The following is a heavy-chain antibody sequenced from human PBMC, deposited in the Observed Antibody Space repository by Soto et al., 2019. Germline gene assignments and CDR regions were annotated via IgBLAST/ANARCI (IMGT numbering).Heavy chain of an antibody. CDR2: IYYSGNT. V-gene: IGHV4-30-4*01. Sequence: QVQLQESGPGLVKPSQTLSLTCSVSGGSISSGDYYWNWIRQPPGKGLEWIGYIYYSGNTYYNPSLRCRVTISLDRSENQFSLKLSFVTAADTAVYYCARDRYYGSGTYYNFYYGMDVWGQGTTVTVSS. J-gene: IGHJ6*02. CDR1: GGSISSGDYY. CDR3: ARDRYYGSGTYYNFYYGMDV. D-gene: IGHD3-10*01.